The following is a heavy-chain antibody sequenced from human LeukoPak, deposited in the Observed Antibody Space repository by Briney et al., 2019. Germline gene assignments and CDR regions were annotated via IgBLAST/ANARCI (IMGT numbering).Heavy chain of an antibody. CDR2: IWYDGSNK. D-gene: IGHD2-2*01. Sequence: GRSLRLSCAASGFTFSSYGMHWVRQAPGKGLEWVAVIWYDGSNKYYADSVKGRFTISRDNSKNTLYLQMNSLRAEDTAVYYCAREGYCSSPSCYVGYWGQGTLVTVSS. J-gene: IGHJ4*02. CDR3: AREGYCSSPSCYVGY. CDR1: GFTFSSYG. V-gene: IGHV3-33*01.